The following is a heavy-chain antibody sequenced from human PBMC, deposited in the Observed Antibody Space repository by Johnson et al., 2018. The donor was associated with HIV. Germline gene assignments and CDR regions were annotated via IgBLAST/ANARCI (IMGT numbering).Heavy chain of an antibody. CDR2: ISSSGGSI. V-gene: IGHV3-11*04. CDR1: EFILSDYY. D-gene: IGHD3-22*01. Sequence: QVQLVESGGDLVKPGGSLRLSCGASEFILSDYYISWVRQAPEKGLEWVSYISSSGGSIDYADSVKGRFTISRDNAKNSLYLQMNSLRAEDTAVFYCYSSGYYYGDAFDIWGQGTMVTVSS. J-gene: IGHJ3*02. CDR3: YSSGYYYGDAFDI.